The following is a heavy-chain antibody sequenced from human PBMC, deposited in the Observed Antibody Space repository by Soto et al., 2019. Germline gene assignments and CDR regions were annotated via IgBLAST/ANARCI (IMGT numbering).Heavy chain of an antibody. CDR2: IYPGDSDT. Sequence: TEESRKVSGCGSGYRFTSYWINWVRQMPGKGLEWMGIIYPGDSDTRYSPSFQGQVTISADKSISTAYLQWRSLKASDTAMYYCARHHGSPGSYFGMDVWGPGTTVTVSS. CDR3: ARHHGSPGSYFGMDV. J-gene: IGHJ6*02. D-gene: IGHD6-13*01. CDR1: GYRFTSYW. V-gene: IGHV5-51*01.